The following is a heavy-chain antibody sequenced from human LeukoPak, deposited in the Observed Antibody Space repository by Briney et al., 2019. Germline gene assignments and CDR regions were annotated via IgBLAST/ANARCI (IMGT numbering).Heavy chain of an antibody. CDR3: ARRLGYYGGSGHSYAFDL. Sequence: ASAKVSCKASGYTFTDSYIHWVRQAPGQGLEWMGWLNTDTGGSNPAQKFQGRVTMTRDTSISTVYMELNRLISDDTAVYFCARRLGYYGGSGHSYAFDLWGQGTMVTVSS. CDR2: LNTDTGGS. J-gene: IGHJ3*01. D-gene: IGHD3-22*01. CDR1: GYTFTDSY. V-gene: IGHV1-2*02.